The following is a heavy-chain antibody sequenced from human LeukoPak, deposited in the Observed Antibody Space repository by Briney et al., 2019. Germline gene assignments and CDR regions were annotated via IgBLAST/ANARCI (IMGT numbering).Heavy chain of an antibody. J-gene: IGHJ4*02. V-gene: IGHV7-4-1*02. Sequence: ASVKVSCKASGYILTSYTMNWVRQAPGQGPEWMGWINTNTGNPTYAQGFTGRFVFSLDTSVSTAYLQISSLKAEDTAVYYCARQKTDYCDSSGYYIFDFWGQGTLVTVSS. CDR2: INTNTGNP. CDR1: GYILTSYT. CDR3: ARQKTDYCDSSGYYIFDF. D-gene: IGHD3-22*01.